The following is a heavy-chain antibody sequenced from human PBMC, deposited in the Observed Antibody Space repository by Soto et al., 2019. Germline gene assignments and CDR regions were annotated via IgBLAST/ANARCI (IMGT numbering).Heavy chain of an antibody. J-gene: IGHJ5*02. CDR2: ISGSGGST. CDR3: AKPNYDFWSGYYSRFDP. Sequence: GGSLRLSCAASGFTFSSYAMSWVRQAPGKGLEWVSAISGSGGSTYYAGSVKGRFTISRDNSKNTLYLQMNSLRAEDTAVYYCAKPNYDFWSGYYSRFDPWGQGTLVTVSS. D-gene: IGHD3-3*01. V-gene: IGHV3-23*01. CDR1: GFTFSSYA.